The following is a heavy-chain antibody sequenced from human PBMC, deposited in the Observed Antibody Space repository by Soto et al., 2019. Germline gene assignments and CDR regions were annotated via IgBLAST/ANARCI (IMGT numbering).Heavy chain of an antibody. J-gene: IGHJ6*02. CDR2: IYSGGDT. CDR3: ARDRVRGVNQVRHFGLDV. D-gene: IGHD3-10*01. V-gene: IGHV3-53*04. CDR1: GFTVNDNY. Sequence: PGGSLRLSCAASGFTVNDNYMSWVRQAPGKGLEWVSMIYSGGDTYYADSVRGRFTISRLYSKNTLYLQMNNLRIEDTAVYYCARDRVRGVNQVRHFGLDVWGQGTTVTVSS.